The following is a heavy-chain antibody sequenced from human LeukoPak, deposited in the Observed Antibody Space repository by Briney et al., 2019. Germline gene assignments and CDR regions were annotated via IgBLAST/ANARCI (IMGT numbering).Heavy chain of an antibody. CDR3: ARDLNWNQIDY. CDR2: INTYGIMT. D-gene: IGHD1-20*01. CDR1: GYTFNMYW. V-gene: IGHV3-74*01. Sequence: GGSLRLSCAASGYTFNMYWMHSVRHVPGGGVVCVLRINTYGIMTDHAETLKSRFTIPRDKAKNTLYMQMSTARDEDTSVYYCARDLNWNQIDYWGQGSLVTVSS. J-gene: IGHJ4*02.